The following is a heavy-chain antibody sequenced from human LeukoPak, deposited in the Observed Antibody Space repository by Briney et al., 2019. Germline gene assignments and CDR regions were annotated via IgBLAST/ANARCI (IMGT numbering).Heavy chain of an antibody. V-gene: IGHV3-7*01. J-gene: IGHJ3*01. D-gene: IGHD2-21*01. CDR2: IKQDGSEK. CDR3: ARDRVGDSDAFDV. Sequence: GGSLRLSCAASGYRFSNNWMSSVRQAPGKGLEWVANIKQDGSEKYYVDSVKGRFTISRDNAKSSLYLQMSSLRAEDTAIYYWARDRVGDSDAFDVWGQGTVVTVSS. CDR1: GYRFSNNW.